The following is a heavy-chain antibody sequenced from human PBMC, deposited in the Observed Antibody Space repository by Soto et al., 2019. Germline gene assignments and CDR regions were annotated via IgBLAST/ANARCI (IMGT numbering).Heavy chain of an antibody. Sequence: SETLSLTCTVSGGSISSYYWSWIRQPPGKGLEWIGYIYYSGSTNYNPSLKSRVTISVDTSKNQFSLKLSSVTAADTAVYYCARGIEYSSSSGYYYYWMDVWDQGTTLTVYS. J-gene: IGHJ6*02. CDR3: ARGIEYSSSSGYYYYWMDV. D-gene: IGHD6-6*01. V-gene: IGHV4-59*01. CDR2: IYYSGST. CDR1: GGSISSYY.